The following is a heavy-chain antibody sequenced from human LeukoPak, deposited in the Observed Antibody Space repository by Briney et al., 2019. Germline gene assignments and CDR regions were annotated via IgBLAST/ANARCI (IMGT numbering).Heavy chain of an antibody. CDR1: GGSLSGYY. Sequence: SETLSLTCAVYGGSLSGYYWSWIREPPGKGLEWIGEINHSGSTNYNPSLKSRVTISVDTSKNQFSLKLSSVTAADTAVYYCARYSSGWYRFDYWGQGTLVTVSS. V-gene: IGHV4-34*01. CDR3: ARYSSGWYRFDY. J-gene: IGHJ4*02. D-gene: IGHD6-19*01. CDR2: INHSGST.